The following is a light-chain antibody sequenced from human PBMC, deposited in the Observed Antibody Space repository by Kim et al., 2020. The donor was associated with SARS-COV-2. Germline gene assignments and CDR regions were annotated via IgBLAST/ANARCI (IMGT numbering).Light chain of an antibody. J-gene: IGLJ3*02. V-gene: IGLV3-21*01. CDR1: NIGIKS. Sequence: SYELTQPPSVSVAPGETATITCGGANIGIKSVHWYQQRPGQSPVLVIYYESDRPSGIPERFSGSKSGNTATLTITRVEAGDEADYYCQVWESSHVSWVFG. CDR3: QVWESSHVSWV. CDR2: YES.